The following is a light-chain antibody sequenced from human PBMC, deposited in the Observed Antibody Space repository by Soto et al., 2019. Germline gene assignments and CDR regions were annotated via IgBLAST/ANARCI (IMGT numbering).Light chain of an antibody. CDR3: AAWDDSLGAVV. J-gene: IGLJ2*01. V-gene: IGLV1-47*02. Sequence: QAVVTQPPSASATPGQRVTISCSGSSSNIGNNNAYWYQHVPGTAPKLIIHHNTLRPSWVPDRFSGSKSGTSASLAISRLQSDDDSDYYCAAWDDSLGAVVFGGGTKLTVL. CDR2: HNT. CDR1: SSNIGNNN.